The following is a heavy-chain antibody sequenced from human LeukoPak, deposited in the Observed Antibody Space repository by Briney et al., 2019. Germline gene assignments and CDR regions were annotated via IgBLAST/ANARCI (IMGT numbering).Heavy chain of an antibody. J-gene: IGHJ6*03. CDR2: ISSSGSTI. Sequence: GGSLRLSCAASGFAFSTYWMNWVRQAPGKGLEWVSYISSSGSTIYYADSVKGRFTISRDNAKNSLYLQMNSLRAEDTALYYCTRRPTNNYYYMDVWGRGTTVTVSS. D-gene: IGHD2-2*01. CDR1: GFAFSTYW. CDR3: TRRPTNNYYYMDV. V-gene: IGHV3-48*04.